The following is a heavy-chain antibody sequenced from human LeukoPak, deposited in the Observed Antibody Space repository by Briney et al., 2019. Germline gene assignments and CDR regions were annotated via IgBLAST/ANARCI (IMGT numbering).Heavy chain of an antibody. CDR1: GVTISKAW. D-gene: IGHD2-2*01. CDR2: IKTQSDGERT. CDR3: EGGYQYFDS. Sequence: GGSLRLSCAASGVTISKAWMSWARQAPGQGLEWVGRIKTQSDGERTDYAAPVKGRFIISRDDSKNTVFLQMSSMKIEDTAVYYCEGGYQYFDSWGQGTLVTVSS. V-gene: IGHV3-15*01. J-gene: IGHJ4*02.